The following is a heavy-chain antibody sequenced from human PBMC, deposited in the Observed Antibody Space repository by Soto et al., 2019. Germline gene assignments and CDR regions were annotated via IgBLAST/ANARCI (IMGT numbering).Heavy chain of an antibody. V-gene: IGHV3-23*01. Sequence: EVQILESGGSLVQPGGSLRLSCVAAGFTFSSAAMNWVRQAPGKGLEWVSIIGGTGTRTHYADSVKGRFTISRDNSKNTLYLDMHSLRAEDTALYYCAKSLDIHYKNWFDPWGQGNLVTVSS. CDR3: AKSLDIHYKNWFDP. CDR1: GFTFSSAA. D-gene: IGHD4-4*01. CDR2: IGGTGTRT. J-gene: IGHJ5*02.